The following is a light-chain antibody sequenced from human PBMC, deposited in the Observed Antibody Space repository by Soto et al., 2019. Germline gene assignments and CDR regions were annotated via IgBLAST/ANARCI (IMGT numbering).Light chain of an antibody. V-gene: IGKV3D-15*01. CDR2: DVS. Sequence: EIVMTQSPATPSVSPGERATLSCRASQSVSSNFAWYQQKPAQAPRLLIYDVSTRATGVPTRFSGSGSGTEFTLTISSLQSEDFAVYYCQQYHDWPLTFGGGTRVEIK. CDR3: QQYHDWPLT. J-gene: IGKJ4*01. CDR1: QSVSSN.